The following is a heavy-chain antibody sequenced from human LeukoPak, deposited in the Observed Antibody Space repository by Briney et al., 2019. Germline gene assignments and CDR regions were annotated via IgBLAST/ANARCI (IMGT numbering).Heavy chain of an antibody. J-gene: IGHJ6*02. V-gene: IGHV3-7*01. CDR1: GFTFSNHW. CDR3: GRDMDV. CDR2: IKEDGSEK. Sequence: GGSLRLSCVASGFTFSNHWMSWVRQAPGKGPEWVANIKEDGSEKQYVDSVKGRFTISRDNAQTSLFLQMNSLSVEGTAVYYCGRDMDVWGQGTTVTVSS.